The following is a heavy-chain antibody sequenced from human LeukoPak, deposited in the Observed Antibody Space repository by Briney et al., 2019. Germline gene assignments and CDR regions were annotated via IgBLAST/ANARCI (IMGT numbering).Heavy chain of an antibody. CDR2: IRSKAYTGTP. Sequence: GGSLRLSCTASGFTFGDYCMSWVRQAPGKGLEGVGLIRSKAYTGTPEYAACVKGRFTISRDDSKSIAYLQMNSLKAEDTAVYYCASSIWQWLAQDAFDIWGQGTMVTASS. CDR3: ASSIWQWLAQDAFDI. V-gene: IGHV3-49*04. J-gene: IGHJ3*02. D-gene: IGHD6-19*01. CDR1: GFTFGDYC.